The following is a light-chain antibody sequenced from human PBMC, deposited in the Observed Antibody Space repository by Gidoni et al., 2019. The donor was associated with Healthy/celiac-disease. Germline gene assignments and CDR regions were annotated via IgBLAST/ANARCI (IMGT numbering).Light chain of an antibody. CDR1: NIGSKS. J-gene: IGLJ1*01. CDR3: QVWDSSSDKYV. V-gene: IGLV3-21*02. CDR2: DDS. Sequence: SYVLTQPPSVSVAPGQTARITCGGNNIGSKSVHWYQQKPGQAPVLVVYDDSDRPSGIPEGFAGSNSGNTATLTSSRVEAGDEADYYCQVWDSSSDKYVFGTGTKVTVL.